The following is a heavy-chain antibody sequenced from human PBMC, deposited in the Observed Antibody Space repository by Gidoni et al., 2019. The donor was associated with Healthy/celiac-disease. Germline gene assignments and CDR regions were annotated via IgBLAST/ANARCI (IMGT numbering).Heavy chain of an antibody. D-gene: IGHD1-1*01. CDR3: AKASGTRGYYYYYGMDV. V-gene: IGHV3-23*01. Sequence: EVQLLESGGGLVQPGGSLRLSCAASGFTFSSHAMSWVCQAPGKGLEWVSAISGSGGSTYYADSVKGRFTISRDNSKNTLYLQMNSLRAEDTAVYYCAKASGTRGYYYYYGMDVWGQGTTVTVSS. CDR1: GFTFSSHA. J-gene: IGHJ6*02. CDR2: ISGSGGST.